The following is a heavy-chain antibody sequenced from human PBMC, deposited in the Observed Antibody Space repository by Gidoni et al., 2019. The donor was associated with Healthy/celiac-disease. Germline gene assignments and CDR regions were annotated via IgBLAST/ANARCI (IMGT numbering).Heavy chain of an antibody. CDR2: INPNSGGT. CDR1: GYTFTGYY. D-gene: IGHD2-2*01. V-gene: IGHV1-2*02. Sequence: QVQLVQSGAAVKKPGASVKVSCKASGYTFTGYYMHWVRQAPGQGLEWMGWINPNSGGTNYAQKFQGRVTMTRDTSISTAYMELSRLRSDDTAVYYCARVSCSSTSCYYFDYWGQGTLVTVSS. J-gene: IGHJ4*02. CDR3: ARVSCSSTSCYYFDY.